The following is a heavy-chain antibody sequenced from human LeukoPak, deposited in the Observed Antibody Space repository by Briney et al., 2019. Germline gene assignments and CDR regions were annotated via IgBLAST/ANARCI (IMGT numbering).Heavy chain of an antibody. Sequence: PSETLSLTCTVSGGSISSGGYYWSWIRQHPGKGLEWIGYIYYSGSTYYNPSLKSRVTISVDTSKNQFSLKLSSVTAADTAVYYCARGYGDYGLHYYYYGMDVRGQGTTVTVSS. J-gene: IGHJ6*02. CDR2: IYYSGST. D-gene: IGHD4-17*01. CDR3: ARGYGDYGLHYYYYGMDV. V-gene: IGHV4-30-4*08. CDR1: GGSISSGGYY.